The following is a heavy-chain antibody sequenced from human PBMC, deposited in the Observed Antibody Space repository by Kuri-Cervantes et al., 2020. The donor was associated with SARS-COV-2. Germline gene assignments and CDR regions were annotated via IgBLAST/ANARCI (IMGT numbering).Heavy chain of an antibody. V-gene: IGHV3-74*01. J-gene: IGHJ6*02. CDR1: GFTFSSYW. D-gene: IGHD3-22*01. CDR2: INSDGSST. CDR3: AREKYYYDSSGLGGGEDYYYGMDV. Sequence: GGSLRLSCAASGFTFSSYWMHWVRQAPGKGLVWVSRINSDGSSTSYADSVKGRFTISRDNAKNTLYLQMNSLRAEDTAVYYCAREKYYYDSSGLGGGEDYYYGMDVWGQGTTVTVSS.